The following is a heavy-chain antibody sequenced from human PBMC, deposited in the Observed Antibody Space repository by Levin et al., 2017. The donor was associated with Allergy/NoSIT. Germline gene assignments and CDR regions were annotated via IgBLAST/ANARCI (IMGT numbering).Heavy chain of an antibody. Sequence: GGSLRLSCAASGFTFSSYWMHWVRQAPGKGLVWVSRIKSDGSRTSYADSVKGRFTISRDNAKNTLYLQMNSLRAEDTAVYYCAREGGHYDYIWGSYTPFFDYWGQGTLVTVSS. CDR1: GFTFSSYW. D-gene: IGHD3-16*01. J-gene: IGHJ4*02. CDR2: IKSDGSRT. V-gene: IGHV3-74*01. CDR3: AREGGHYDYIWGSYTPFFDY.